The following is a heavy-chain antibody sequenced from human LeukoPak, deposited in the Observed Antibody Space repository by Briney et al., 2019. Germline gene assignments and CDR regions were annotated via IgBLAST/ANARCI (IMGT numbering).Heavy chain of an antibody. CDR2: IRPGGSAD. Sequence: GTLSLSCAASGGTFSDYCMSWIRQAPGKGLEWVASIRPGGSADYYMAYIKGRITISRANAEHSLYLQLNSLRAEDTAVYYCARLMGGVTTYDYWGKGTLVTVSS. V-gene: IGHV3-7*01. J-gene: IGHJ4*02. D-gene: IGHD4-11*01. CDR1: GGTFSDYC. CDR3: ARLMGGVTTYDY.